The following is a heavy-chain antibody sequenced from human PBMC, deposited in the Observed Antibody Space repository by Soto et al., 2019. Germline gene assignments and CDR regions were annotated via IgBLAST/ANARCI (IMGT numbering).Heavy chain of an antibody. D-gene: IGHD4-17*01. Sequence: EVQLVESGGGLVQPGGSLRLSCAASGFTFSSYSMNWVRQAPGEGLEWVSYISSSSSTIYYADSVKGRFTISRDNAKTSLYLQMNSLRAEDTAVYYCAREADYVNWFDPWGQGTLVTVSS. CDR2: ISSSSSTI. CDR1: GFTFSSYS. J-gene: IGHJ5*02. CDR3: AREADYVNWFDP. V-gene: IGHV3-48*01.